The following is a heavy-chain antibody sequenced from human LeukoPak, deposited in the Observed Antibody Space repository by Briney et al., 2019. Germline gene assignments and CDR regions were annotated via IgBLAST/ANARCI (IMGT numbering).Heavy chain of an antibody. Sequence: SETLSLTCAVYGGSFSGYYWNWIRQPPGKGLEWIGEINHSGSTNYNPSLKSRVTISVDTSKNQFSLKLSSVTAADTAVYYCARGRSGYYSRGGELAYWGQGTLVTVSS. CDR3: ARGRSGYYSRGGELAY. CDR1: GGSFSGYY. J-gene: IGHJ4*02. CDR2: INHSGST. D-gene: IGHD3-22*01. V-gene: IGHV4-34*01.